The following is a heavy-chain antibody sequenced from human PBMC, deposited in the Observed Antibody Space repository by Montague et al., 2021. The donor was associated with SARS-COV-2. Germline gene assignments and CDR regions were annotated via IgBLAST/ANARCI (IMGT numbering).Heavy chain of an antibody. D-gene: IGHD6-13*01. V-gene: IGHV4-61*02. CDR3: AREAAAAYYYYYYMDV. CDR2: IYTSGST. Sequence: SQTQSLTCTVSGGSISSGSYYWSWIRQPAGKGLEWIGRIYTSGSTNYNPSLKSRVTISVDTSKNQFSLKLSSVTAADTAVYYCAREAAAAYYYYYYMDVWGKGTTVTVSS. CDR1: GGSISSGSYY. J-gene: IGHJ6*03.